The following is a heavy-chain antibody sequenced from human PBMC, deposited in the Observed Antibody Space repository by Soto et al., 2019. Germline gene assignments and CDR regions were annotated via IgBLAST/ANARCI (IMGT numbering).Heavy chain of an antibody. V-gene: IGHV4-59*01. D-gene: IGHD5-18*01. CDR1: GGSTSNYY. J-gene: IGHJ5*02. CDR3: ARGGYRTLAWFDP. CDR2: IYHIGTT. Sequence: SETLSLTCTVSGGSTSNYYWSWIRQSPGKGLEWIANIYHIGTTNYNLSLKGRVSISIDSSKNQVSLRLKSVTAADTAVYYCARGGYRTLAWFDPWGQGTLVTVSS.